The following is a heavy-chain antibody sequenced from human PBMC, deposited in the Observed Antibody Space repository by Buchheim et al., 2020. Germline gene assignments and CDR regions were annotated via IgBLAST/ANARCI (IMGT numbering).Heavy chain of an antibody. CDR3: VKAGTFASSWYADY. CDR1: GFTFDDYA. Sequence: EVQLVESGGVVVQPGGSLRLSCAASGFTFDDYAMHWVRQAPGKGLEWVSLISWDGGTSYYADSVKGRFTISRDNTTNSLHLQMDSLGAEDSALYYCVKAGTFASSWYADYWGQGTL. CDR2: ISWDGGTS. D-gene: IGHD6-13*01. J-gene: IGHJ4*02. V-gene: IGHV3-43D*03.